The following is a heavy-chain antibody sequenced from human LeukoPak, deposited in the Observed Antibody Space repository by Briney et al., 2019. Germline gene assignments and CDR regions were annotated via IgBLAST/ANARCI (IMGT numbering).Heavy chain of an antibody. J-gene: IGHJ4*02. CDR1: GGSISSSSYY. CDR3: ARDFSFPDDSSGNGVYFDY. Sequence: SETLSLTCTVSGGSISSSSYYWGWIRQPPGKGLEWIGRIYTSGSTNYNPSLKSRVTISVDTSKNQFSLKLSSVTAADTAVYYCARDFSFPDDSSGNGVYFDYWGQGTLVTVSS. CDR2: IYTSGST. D-gene: IGHD3-22*01. V-gene: IGHV4-39*07.